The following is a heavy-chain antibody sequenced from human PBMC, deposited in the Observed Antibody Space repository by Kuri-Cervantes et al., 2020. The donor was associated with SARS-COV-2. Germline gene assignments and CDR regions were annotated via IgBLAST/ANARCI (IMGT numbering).Heavy chain of an antibody. CDR3: ARVPSGSYYEYYFDY. Sequence: GGSLRLSCAASGFTFSSYDMHWVRQATGKGLEWVSVIYSGGSTYYADSVKGRFTISRDNSKNTLYLQMNSLRAEDTAVYYCARVPSGSYYEYYFDYWGQGTLVTVSS. V-gene: IGHV3-53*01. D-gene: IGHD1-26*01. CDR1: GFTFSSYD. CDR2: IYSGGST. J-gene: IGHJ4*02.